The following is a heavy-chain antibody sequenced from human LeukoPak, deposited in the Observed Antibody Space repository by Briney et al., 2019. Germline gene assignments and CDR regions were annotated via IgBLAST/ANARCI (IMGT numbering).Heavy chain of an antibody. CDR2: ISSSGDSI. V-gene: IGHV3-48*03. CDR3: ARDRRVGATRSVGAFDI. D-gene: IGHD1-26*01. CDR1: GFSLTTYE. J-gene: IGHJ3*02. Sequence: GGSLRLSCAASGFSLTTYEMNWVRQAPGKGLEWVSYISSSGDSIYYADSVKGRFTISRDNAKNSLSLQMNSLRAEDTAIYYCARDRRVGATRSVGAFDIWGQGTTVTVSS.